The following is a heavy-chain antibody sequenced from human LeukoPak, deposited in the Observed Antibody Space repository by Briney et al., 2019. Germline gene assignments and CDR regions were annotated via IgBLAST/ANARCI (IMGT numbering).Heavy chain of an antibody. CDR2: IKQDGSEK. CDR1: GFTFSGSA. V-gene: IGHV3-7*01. D-gene: IGHD2-21*02. CDR3: ARDFPVTTIGYYFDY. Sequence: PGGALRLSCAASGFTFSGSAMHWVRQAPGKGLEWVANIKQDGSEKYYVDSVKGRFTISRDNAKNSLYLQMSSLRAEDTAVFYCARDFPVTTIGYYFDYWGQGTLVTVSS. J-gene: IGHJ4*02.